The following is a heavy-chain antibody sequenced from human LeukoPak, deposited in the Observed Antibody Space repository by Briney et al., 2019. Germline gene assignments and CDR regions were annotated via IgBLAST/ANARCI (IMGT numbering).Heavy chain of an antibody. D-gene: IGHD6-13*01. V-gene: IGHV1-69*01. J-gene: IGHJ6*03. CDR2: IIPIFGTA. Sequence: SVKVSCKASGGNFSSYPISWVRQAPGQGLEWMGGIIPIFGTANYAQKFQGRVTITADESTSTAYMELSSLRSEDTAVYYCARPGIAAVGSWDPYYYYYMDVWGKGTTVTVSS. CDR3: ARPGIAAVGSWDPYYYYYMDV. CDR1: GGNFSSYP.